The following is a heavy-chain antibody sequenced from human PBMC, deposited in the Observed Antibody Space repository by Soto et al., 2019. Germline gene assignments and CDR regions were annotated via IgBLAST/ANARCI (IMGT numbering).Heavy chain of an antibody. CDR3: AGGWNYFDY. V-gene: IGHV3-30*03. Sequence: VRLVESGGGVVQPGTSLRLSCAASGFNFRTYGMHWARQAPGKGLEWVALISYDGSSKYYADSVKGRLTISRDNSKNTLYLQWNSLRGEDTAVYYCAGGWNYFDYWCQGTLVTVSS. D-gene: IGHD1-1*01. CDR2: ISYDGSSK. J-gene: IGHJ4*02. CDR1: GFNFRTYG.